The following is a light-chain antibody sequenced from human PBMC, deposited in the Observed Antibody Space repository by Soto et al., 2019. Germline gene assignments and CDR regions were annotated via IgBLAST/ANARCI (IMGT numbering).Light chain of an antibody. CDR2: DAA. Sequence: EIALTQSPGTLSLFPGERATLSCRASQSVSDFLAWYQQKPGQAPRLLIYDAAKRAPGIPARFSGSGSGTDFTLTISSLEPEDSAVYYCQQRSNWPIFTFGPGTKV. CDR1: QSVSDF. CDR3: QQRSNWPIFT. J-gene: IGKJ3*01. V-gene: IGKV3-11*01.